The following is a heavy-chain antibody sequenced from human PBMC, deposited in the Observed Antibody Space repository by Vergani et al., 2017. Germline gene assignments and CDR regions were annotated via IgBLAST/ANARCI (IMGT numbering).Heavy chain of an antibody. CDR3: ARSTGRSRLLWFGEPDPYYFDY. Sequence: QVTLRESGPALVKPTQNLTLTCTFSGFSLSTSGMCVSWIRQPPGKALEWLALIDWDDDKYYSTSLKTRLTISKDTSKNQVVLTMTNMDPVDTATYYCARSTGRSRLLWFGEPDPYYFDYWGQGTLVTVSS. CDR2: IDWDDDK. V-gene: IGHV2-70*01. CDR1: GFSLSTSGMC. J-gene: IGHJ4*02. D-gene: IGHD3-10*01.